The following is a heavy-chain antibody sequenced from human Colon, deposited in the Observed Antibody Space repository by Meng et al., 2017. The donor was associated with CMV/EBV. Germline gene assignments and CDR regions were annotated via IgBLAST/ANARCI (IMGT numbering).Heavy chain of an antibody. CDR1: GFTFSSYW. CDR3: ARQVVPAADLNNWFDP. V-gene: IGHV3-7*01. CDR2: IKQDGSEK. Sequence: GESLKISCAASGFTFSSYWMSWVRQAPGKGLEWVANIKQDGSEKYYVDSVKGRFTISRDNAKNSLYLQMNSLRAEDTAVYYCARQVVPAADLNNWFDPWGQGTLVTVSS. D-gene: IGHD2-2*01. J-gene: IGHJ5*02.